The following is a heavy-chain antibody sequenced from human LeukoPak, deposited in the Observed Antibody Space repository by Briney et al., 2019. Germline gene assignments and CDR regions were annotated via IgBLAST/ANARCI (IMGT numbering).Heavy chain of an antibody. CDR1: GGTFSRNG. J-gene: IGHJ4*02. CDR2: IIPIIGTP. Sequence: SVTVSCTASGGTFSRNGMKWVRQAAGQELEWMGRIIPIIGTPDYAQKFQGRVTITADKSTNTAYMELTSLKSDDTAVYYCARAGGSSWYVSLYYWGQGTLVTVSS. CDR3: ARAGGSSWYVSLYY. V-gene: IGHV1-69*04. D-gene: IGHD6-13*01.